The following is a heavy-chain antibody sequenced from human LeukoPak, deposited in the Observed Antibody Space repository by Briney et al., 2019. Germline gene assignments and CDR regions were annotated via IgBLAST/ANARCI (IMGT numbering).Heavy chain of an antibody. V-gene: IGHV1-18*01. CDR3: ARGGITMIVVVLDY. Sequence: ASVKASCKASGYTFTSYGISWVRQAPGQVLEWMGWISAYNGNTNYAMKLQGRVTMNTDKSTSTAYMEMRSLRSDDTAVYSCARGGITMIVVVLDYWGQGTLVTVSS. D-gene: IGHD3-22*01. CDR2: ISAYNGNT. J-gene: IGHJ4*02. CDR1: GYTFTSYG.